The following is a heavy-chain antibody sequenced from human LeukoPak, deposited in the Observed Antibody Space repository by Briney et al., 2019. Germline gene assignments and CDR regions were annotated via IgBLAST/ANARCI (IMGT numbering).Heavy chain of an antibody. D-gene: IGHD6-13*01. J-gene: IGHJ3*02. CDR1: GIIFSNYW. V-gene: IGHV3-7*03. CDR2: IKQDGSEK. Sequence: PGGSLRLSCAASGIIFSNYWMSWVRQAPGKGLEWVANIKQDGSEKYYVDSVKGRFTISRDNAKNTLYLQMNSLRAEDTAVYYCAGWPSRSWYKVAAFGIWGQGTMVTVSS. CDR3: AGWPSRSWYKVAAFGI.